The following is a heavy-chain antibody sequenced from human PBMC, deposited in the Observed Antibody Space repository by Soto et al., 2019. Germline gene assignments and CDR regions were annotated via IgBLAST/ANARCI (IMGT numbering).Heavy chain of an antibody. CDR1: GFTFSGYG. J-gene: IGHJ4*02. Sequence: QVQLLESGGGLVQPGRSLRLSCAASGFTFSGYGMHWVRQAPGKGLEWVAITRHDGSNTYYADSVRGRFTISRDNSKKTLYLQMDSLRAEDSAVYYCARDGVGATTFFGYFDYWGQGTLVTVSS. CDR3: ARDGVGATTFFGYFDY. CDR2: TRHDGSNT. D-gene: IGHD1-26*01. V-gene: IGHV3-33*01.